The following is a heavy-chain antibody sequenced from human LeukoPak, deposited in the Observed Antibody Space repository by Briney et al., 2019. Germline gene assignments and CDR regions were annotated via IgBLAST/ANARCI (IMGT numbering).Heavy chain of an antibody. Sequence: SEALSVTCTVSGGSISSYYWSWIRQPPGKGLEWIGYIYYSGSTNYNPSLKSRVTISVDTSKNQFSLKLSSVTAADTAVYYCAANPVEMATILDYWGQGTLVTVSS. J-gene: IGHJ4*02. V-gene: IGHV4-59*01. D-gene: IGHD5-24*01. CDR3: AANPVEMATILDY. CDR2: IYYSGST. CDR1: GGSISSYY.